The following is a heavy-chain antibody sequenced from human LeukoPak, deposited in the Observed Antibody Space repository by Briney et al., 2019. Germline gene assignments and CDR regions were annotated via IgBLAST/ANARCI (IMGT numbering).Heavy chain of an antibody. J-gene: IGHJ4*02. D-gene: IGHD5-12*01. V-gene: IGHV3-23*01. CDR3: AKDQRPDSGYDIDC. CDR1: GFTFSKFT. Sequence: GGSLRLPCAASGFTFSKFTMNWVRQAPGKGLEWVSVISGSGGTTYYADSVNGRFTISRDNSKNTLYLEMNSLRAEDTAVYYCAKDQRPDSGYDIDCWGQGTLVTVSS. CDR2: ISGSGGTT.